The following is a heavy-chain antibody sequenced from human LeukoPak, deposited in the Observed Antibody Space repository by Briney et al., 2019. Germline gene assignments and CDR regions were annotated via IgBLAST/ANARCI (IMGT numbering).Heavy chain of an antibody. V-gene: IGHV1-69*13. CDR2: IIPIFGTA. D-gene: IGHD4-17*01. CDR3: ARGPPTTVTTFLDY. CDR1: GGTFSSYA. J-gene: IGHJ4*02. Sequence: SVKVSCKASGGTFSSYAISWVRQAPGQGLGWMGGIIPIFGTANYAQKFQGRVTITADESTSTAYMELSSLRSEDTAVYYCARGPPTTVTTFLDYWGQGTLVTVSS.